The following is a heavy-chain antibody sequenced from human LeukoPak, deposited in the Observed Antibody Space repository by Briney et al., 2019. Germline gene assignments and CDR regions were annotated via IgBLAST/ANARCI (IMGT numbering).Heavy chain of an antibody. J-gene: IGHJ3*02. D-gene: IGHD2-21*02. CDR2: ISGSGGST. V-gene: IGHV3-23*01. CDR3: ANDGQAYCGGDCYSGDAFDI. CDR1: GFAVGSNY. Sequence: GGSLRLSCVASGFAVGSNYMSWVRQAPGKGLEWVSAISGSGGSTYYADSVKGRFTISRDNSKNTLYLQMNSLRAEDTAVYYCANDGQAYCGGDCYSGDAFDIWGQGTMVTVSS.